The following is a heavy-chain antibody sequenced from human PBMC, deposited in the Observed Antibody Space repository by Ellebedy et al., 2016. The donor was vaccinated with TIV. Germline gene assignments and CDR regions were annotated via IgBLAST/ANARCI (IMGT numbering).Heavy chain of an antibody. CDR3: ARSTYADLDF. J-gene: IGHJ1*01. CDR2: IHAGTGNT. Sequence: ASVKVSCXASGYSFSSYNIHWVRQAPRQSLEWLGFIHAGTGNTKYSLKFQGTVTFSRETSANVAYMELTSLMSEDTAIYYCARSTYADLDFWGQGTLVTVSS. CDR1: GYSFSSYN. D-gene: IGHD3-16*01. V-gene: IGHV1-3*01.